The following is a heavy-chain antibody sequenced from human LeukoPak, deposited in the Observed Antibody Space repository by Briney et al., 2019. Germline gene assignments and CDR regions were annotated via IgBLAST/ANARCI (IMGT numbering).Heavy chain of an antibody. CDR3: ARVPCSSTSCYHYYYYMDV. V-gene: IGHV4-59*01. CDR1: GGSISSYY. D-gene: IGHD2-2*01. Sequence: SETLSLTCTVSGGSISSYYWSWIRQPPGKGLEWIGYIYYSGSTNYNPSLKSRATISVDTSKNQFSLKLSSVTAADTAVYYCARVPCSSTSCYHYYYYMDVWGRGTTVTVSS. CDR2: IYYSGST. J-gene: IGHJ6*03.